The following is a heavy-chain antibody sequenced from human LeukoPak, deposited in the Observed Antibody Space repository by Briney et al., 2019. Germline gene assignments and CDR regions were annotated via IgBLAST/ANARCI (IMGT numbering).Heavy chain of an antibody. D-gene: IGHD1-26*01. Sequence: SQTLSLTCAVSGGSISSGGYSWGWIRQPPGKGLEWIGYIYHSGSTYYNPSLKSRVTISVDRSKNQFSLKLSSVTAADTAVYYCARAVGDSPFDYWGQGTLVTVSS. V-gene: IGHV4-30-2*01. CDR2: IYHSGST. J-gene: IGHJ4*02. CDR3: ARAVGDSPFDY. CDR1: GGSISSGGYS.